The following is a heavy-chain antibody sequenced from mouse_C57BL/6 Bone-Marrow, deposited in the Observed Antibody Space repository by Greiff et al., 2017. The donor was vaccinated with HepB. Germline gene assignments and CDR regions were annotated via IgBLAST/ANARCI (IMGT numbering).Heavy chain of an antibody. V-gene: IGHV1-42*01. CDR1: GYSFTGYY. J-gene: IGHJ2*01. Sequence: EVKLMESGPELVKPGASVKISCKASGYSFTGYYMNWVKQSPEKSLEWIGEINPSTGGTTYNQKFKAKATLTVDKSSSTAYMQLKSLTSEDSAVYYCAIIYYYGRDYFDYWGQGTTLTVSS. CDR3: AIIYYYGRDYFDY. CDR2: INPSTGGT. D-gene: IGHD1-1*01.